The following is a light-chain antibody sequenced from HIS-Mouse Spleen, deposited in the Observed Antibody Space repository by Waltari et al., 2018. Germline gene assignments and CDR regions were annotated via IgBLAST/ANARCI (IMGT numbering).Light chain of an antibody. Sequence: DIQSTQFPSFLSASVGDRVTITCRASQGISSYLASYQQKPGKAPKLLIYAASTLQSGVPSRFSGSGSGTEFTLTISSLQPEDFATYYCQQLNSYPPTFGQGTKVEIK. CDR2: AAS. CDR3: QQLNSYPPT. V-gene: IGKV1-9*01. CDR1: QGISSY. J-gene: IGKJ1*01.